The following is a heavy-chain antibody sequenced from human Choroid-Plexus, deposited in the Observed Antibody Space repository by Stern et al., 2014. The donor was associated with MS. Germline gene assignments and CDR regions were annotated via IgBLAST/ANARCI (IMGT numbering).Heavy chain of an antibody. CDR2: VSYDGGNK. J-gene: IGHJ5*02. CDR3: AKDRQYLTYFFDH. D-gene: IGHD2/OR15-2a*01. V-gene: IGHV3-30*18. CDR1: GFTFGSCA. Sequence: QVQLVESGGGVVQPGGPLRLSCVASGFTFGSCAMHWVRQAPGKGLEWVADVSYDGGNKHYAASVKGSFTTSRDNSQNTLYMQMSSLRPEDTAVYYCAKDRQYLTYFFDHWGQGSLVTVSS.